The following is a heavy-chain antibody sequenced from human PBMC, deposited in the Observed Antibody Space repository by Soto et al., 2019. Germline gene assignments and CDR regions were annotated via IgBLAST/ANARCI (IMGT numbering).Heavy chain of an antibody. D-gene: IGHD1-26*01. CDR1: GFTFSSYA. V-gene: IGHV3-23*01. J-gene: IGHJ6*02. Sequence: GGSLRLSCAASGFTFSSYAMSWVRQAPGKGLEWVSAISGSGGSTYYADSVKGRFTISRDNSKNTLYLQMNSLRAEDTAVYYCAKDSGSYYEHYYYYGMDVWGQGTTVTVSS. CDR2: ISGSGGST. CDR3: AKDSGSYYEHYYYYGMDV.